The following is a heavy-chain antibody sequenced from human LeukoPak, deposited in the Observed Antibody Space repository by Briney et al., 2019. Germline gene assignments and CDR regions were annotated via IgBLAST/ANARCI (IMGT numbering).Heavy chain of an antibody. CDR2: IKNEDDGETP. D-gene: IGHD6-19*01. J-gene: IGHJ4*02. CDR1: GFSFNTAW. Sequence: GGSLRLSCAASGFSFNTAWMNWVRQAPGKGLEWVGRIKNEDDGETPYYAAPVKGRFTISRDNSKNTLYLQMNSLRAEDTAVYYCAKGPWLAYPYYFDYWGQGTLVTVSS. V-gene: IGHV3-15*01. CDR3: AKGPWLAYPYYFDY.